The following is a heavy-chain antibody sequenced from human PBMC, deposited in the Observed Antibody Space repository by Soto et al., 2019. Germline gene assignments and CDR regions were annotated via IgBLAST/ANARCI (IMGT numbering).Heavy chain of an antibody. CDR3: ASSPRPIAVAGRY. V-gene: IGHV3-21*01. CDR2: ISSSSSYI. CDR1: GFTFSSYS. J-gene: IGHJ4*02. D-gene: IGHD6-19*01. Sequence: EVQLVESGGGLVKPGGSLRLSCAASGFTFSSYSMNWVRQAPGKGLEWVSSISSSSSYIYYADSVKGRFTISRDNAKNSLYLQMNSLRAEDTAVYYCASSPRPIAVAGRYWGQGTLVTVSS.